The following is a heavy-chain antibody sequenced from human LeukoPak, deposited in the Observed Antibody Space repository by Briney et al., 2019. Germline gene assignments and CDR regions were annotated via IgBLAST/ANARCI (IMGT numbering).Heavy chain of an antibody. CDR2: ISYSGGP. CDR3: AREYYGSSGYYNDY. CDR1: GYSINGGYC. V-gene: IGHV4-61*08. Sequence: PSETLSLTCAVSGYSINGGYCWGWIRQPPGKGLEWIGYISYSGGPNYNLSHKSRVTISVDTSKNQFSLKLTSVTAADTAVYYCAREYYGSSGYYNDYWGQGALVTVSS. J-gene: IGHJ4*02. D-gene: IGHD3-22*01.